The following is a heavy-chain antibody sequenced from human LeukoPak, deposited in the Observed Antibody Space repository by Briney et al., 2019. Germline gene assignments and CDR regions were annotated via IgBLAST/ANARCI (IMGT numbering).Heavy chain of an antibody. D-gene: IGHD6-19*01. Sequence: PSETLSLTCTVSGGSISSSSYYWGWIRQPPGKGLEWIGSIYYSGSTYYNPSLKSRVTISVDTSKNQFSLKLSSVTAADTAVYYCVREDWSGGWYYAFDFWGQGTLVTVSS. J-gene: IGHJ4*02. CDR3: VREDWSGGWYYAFDF. V-gene: IGHV4-39*07. CDR2: IYYSGST. CDR1: GGSISSSSYY.